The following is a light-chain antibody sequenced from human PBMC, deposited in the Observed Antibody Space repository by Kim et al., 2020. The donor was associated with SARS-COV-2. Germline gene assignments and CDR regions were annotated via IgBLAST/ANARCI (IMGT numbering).Light chain of an antibody. J-gene: IGLJ3*02. CDR2: DNN. V-gene: IGLV1-51*01. CDR3: GTWDSSLSVVV. Sequence: QRVTISCSGSNSNIGNNYVSWYQRLPGAAPKPLICDNNKRPSGIPDRFSGSKSGTSATLAISGLQTGDEGDYYCGTWDSSLSVVVFGGGTQLTVL. CDR1: NSNIGNNY.